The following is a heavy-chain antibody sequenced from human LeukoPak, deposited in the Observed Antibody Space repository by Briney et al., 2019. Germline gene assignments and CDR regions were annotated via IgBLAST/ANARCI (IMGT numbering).Heavy chain of an antibody. Sequence: ASVKVSCKASGYIFNGYYVHWVRQAPGQGLEWMGWINPNTGETDHNHAQKFQGRVTMTIDTSVNTAYMDLFSLRSDDTAVYYCATRSGSYIQLDSWGQGTLVTVSS. J-gene: IGHJ4*02. CDR1: GYIFNGYY. CDR2: INPNTGETDH. CDR3: ATRSGSYIQLDS. D-gene: IGHD3-10*01. V-gene: IGHV1-2*02.